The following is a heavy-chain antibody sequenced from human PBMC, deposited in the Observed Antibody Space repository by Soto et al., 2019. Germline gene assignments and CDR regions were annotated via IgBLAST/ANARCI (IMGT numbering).Heavy chain of an antibody. CDR2: IISNGGTT. CDR3: VKDRSLAVAVLYYFDY. D-gene: IGHD6-19*01. Sequence: PGGSLRLSCSASGFTFSNYGMHWVRQAPGKGLEFVSAIISNGGTTYYADSVRGRFTISRDNSKNTLFLQMSSLRADDTAVYYCVKDRSLAVAVLYYFDYWGQGTLVTASS. J-gene: IGHJ4*02. CDR1: GFTFSNYG. V-gene: IGHV3-64D*06.